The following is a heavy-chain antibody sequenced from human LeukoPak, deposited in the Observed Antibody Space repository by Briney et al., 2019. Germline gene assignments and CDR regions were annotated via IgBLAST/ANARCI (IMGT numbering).Heavy chain of an antibody. Sequence: PSETLSLTCTVSGASISDYYWSWIRQPPGKGLEWIGFFSNSGTTNYNPSLKSRVTMSVDTSKNQFSPKLSSVTAADTAVYYCARGSNWGDYWGQGTLVTVSS. D-gene: IGHD7-27*01. J-gene: IGHJ4*02. CDR1: GASISDYY. CDR2: FSNSGTT. V-gene: IGHV4-59*12. CDR3: ARGSNWGDY.